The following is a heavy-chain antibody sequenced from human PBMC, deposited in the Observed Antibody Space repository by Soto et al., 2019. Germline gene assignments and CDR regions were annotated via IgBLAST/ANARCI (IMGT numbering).Heavy chain of an antibody. D-gene: IGHD3-10*01. Sequence: QVQLQESGPGLVKPSQTLSLTCTVSGGSISSGDYYWSWIRQPPGKGLEWIGYIYYSGSTYYNPSLKSRVTISVDTSKNQFSLKLSSVTAADTAVYYCATRNAGEELLWFGGTFAYWGQGTLVTVSS. CDR2: IYYSGST. CDR3: ATRNAGEELLWFGGTFAY. J-gene: IGHJ4*02. CDR1: GGSISSGDYY. V-gene: IGHV4-30-4*01.